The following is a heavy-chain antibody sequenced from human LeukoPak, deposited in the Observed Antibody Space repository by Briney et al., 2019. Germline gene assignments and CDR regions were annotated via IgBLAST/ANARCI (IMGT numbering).Heavy chain of an antibody. V-gene: IGHV5-51*01. CDR2: IYPGDSDT. CDR1: GYIFNAYW. Sequence: GGSLQISCKGSGYIFNAYWIGWVRQLPGKGLEWMGIIYPGDSDTRYSPSFQGQVTISADKSISTASLQWSSLKASDTAMYYCARWRGSAPQRQKYFDYWGQGTLVTVSS. J-gene: IGHJ4*02. D-gene: IGHD2-2*01. CDR3: ARWRGSAPQRQKYFDY.